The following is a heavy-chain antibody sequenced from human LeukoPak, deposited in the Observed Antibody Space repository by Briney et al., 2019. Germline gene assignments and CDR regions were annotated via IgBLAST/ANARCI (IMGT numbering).Heavy chain of an antibody. V-gene: IGHV1-18*04. CDR3: ARALKDTYYYGSGSYPIDY. J-gene: IGHJ4*02. Sequence: ASVKVSCKASGYTFTGYYMHWVRQAPGQGLEWMGWISAYNGNTNYAQKLQGRVTMTTDTSTSTAYMELRSLRSDDTAVYYCARALKDTYYYGSGSYPIDYWGQGTLVTVSS. CDR2: ISAYNGNT. CDR1: GYTFTGYY. D-gene: IGHD3-10*01.